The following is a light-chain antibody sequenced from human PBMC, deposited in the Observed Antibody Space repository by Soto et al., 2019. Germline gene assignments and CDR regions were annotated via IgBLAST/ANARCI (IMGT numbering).Light chain of an antibody. V-gene: IGKV3-15*01. CDR3: QQYDSGPIT. CDR2: GAS. J-gene: IGKJ5*01. CDR1: RSVTRGS. Sequence: EIVFTQSPATLPLSPGDTVTLSCRPSRSVTRGSVAWYQQEPGQAPRLRIYGASTRATGIPARFSGSGSGTDFTLTISRLQSEDFAVYYCQQYDSGPITFGQGTRLENK.